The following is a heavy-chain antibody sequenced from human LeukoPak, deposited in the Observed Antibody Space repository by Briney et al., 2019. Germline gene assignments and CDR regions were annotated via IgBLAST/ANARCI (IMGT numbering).Heavy chain of an antibody. CDR1: GGSISSYF. V-gene: IGHV4-59*01. Sequence: SETLSLTCTVSGGSISSYFWSWIRQPPGKGLEWIGYISYSGSTNYNPSLKSRVTISVDTSKNQFSLRLSSVTAADTAVYYCARGGIYALAWGQGTLVTVSS. CDR2: ISYSGST. CDR3: ARGGIYALA. J-gene: IGHJ5*02. D-gene: IGHD3-3*02.